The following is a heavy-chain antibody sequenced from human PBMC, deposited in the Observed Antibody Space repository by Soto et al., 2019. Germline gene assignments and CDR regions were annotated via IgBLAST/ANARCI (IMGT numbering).Heavy chain of an antibody. CDR2: IYPGDSDT. V-gene: IGHV5-51*01. D-gene: IGHD2-21*01. CDR3: ASSQVLGGDYYSWGMDV. J-gene: IGHJ6*04. CDR1: GYSFTSYW. Sequence: GESLKLSCKGPGYSFTSYWICWVRQMTGKGLEWMGIIYPGDSDTRYSPAFQGQVTISADKTISTAYLQWSSLKASDTAMYYYASSQVLGGDYYSWGMDVWGKGTPVTVSP.